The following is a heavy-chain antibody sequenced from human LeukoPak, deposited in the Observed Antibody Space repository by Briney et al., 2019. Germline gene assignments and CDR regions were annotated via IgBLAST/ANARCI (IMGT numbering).Heavy chain of an antibody. Sequence: SETLSLTCSVSDYSIRDGYYWGWIRQPPGKGLEWIGSIFHSGRTSYNPSLKSRVTMSVDTSENQFSLKLSSVAAADTAIYYCARDVAGLYYFDYWGQGTLVTVSS. D-gene: IGHD2-15*01. V-gene: IGHV4-38-2*02. J-gene: IGHJ4*02. CDR3: ARDVAGLYYFDY. CDR1: DYSIRDGYY. CDR2: IFHSGRT.